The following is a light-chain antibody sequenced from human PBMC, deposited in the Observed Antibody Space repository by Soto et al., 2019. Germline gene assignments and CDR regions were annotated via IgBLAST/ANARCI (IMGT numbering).Light chain of an antibody. CDR2: GAS. CDR1: QSISSNY. Sequence: EIVLTQSPGTLSMSPGERATLSCRASQSISSNYLAWYQQKPGQAPRLLIYGASSRATGIPDRFSGSGSATDFTLTISRLEAEDFAVYYCQQYGSSPRTFGQGTEVEFK. J-gene: IGKJ1*01. CDR3: QQYGSSPRT. V-gene: IGKV3-20*01.